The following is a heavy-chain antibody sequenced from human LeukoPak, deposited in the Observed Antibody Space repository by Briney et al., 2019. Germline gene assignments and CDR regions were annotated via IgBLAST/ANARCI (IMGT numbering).Heavy chain of an antibody. Sequence: PGGSLRLSCAASGFTFSSYSMNWVRQAPGKGLEWVSSISSSSSYIYYADSVKGRFTTSRDNAKNSLYLQMNSLRAEDKAVYYCASPGTGETAYWGQGTLVTVSS. D-gene: IGHD7-27*01. V-gene: IGHV3-21*01. CDR3: ASPGTGETAY. CDR2: ISSSSSYI. CDR1: GFTFSSYS. J-gene: IGHJ4*02.